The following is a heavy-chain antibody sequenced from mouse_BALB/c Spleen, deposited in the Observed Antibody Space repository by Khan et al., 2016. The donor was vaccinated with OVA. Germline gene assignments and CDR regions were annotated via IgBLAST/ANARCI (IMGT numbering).Heavy chain of an antibody. D-gene: IGHD2-4*01. J-gene: IGHJ3*01. CDR3: ARRGYDYGRGALFAY. V-gene: IGHV2-2*02. CDR2: IWSAGST. CDR1: GFSLNNYS. Sequence: QVQLQQSGPGLVQPSQSLSITCTVSGFSLNNYSVHWVRQSPGKGLEWLGVIWSAGSTDYNAAFISRLTISKDNSRSQVFFKMNSLQPNDTAIYYCARRGYDYGRGALFAYWGHGTLVTVSA.